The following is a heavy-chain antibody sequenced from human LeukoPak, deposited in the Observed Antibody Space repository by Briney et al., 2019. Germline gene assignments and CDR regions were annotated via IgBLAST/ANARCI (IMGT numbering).Heavy chain of an antibody. D-gene: IGHD1-26*01. Sequence: GGSLRLSCAASGFTFSNYWMHWVRQAPGKGLVWVSRINTDGSSTSYADSVKGRFTISRDNAKNTLYLQMSSLRAEDTAVYYCARVSRGSYHFEYWGQGTLVTVSS. CDR3: ARVSRGSYHFEY. CDR2: INTDGSST. CDR1: GFTFSNYW. V-gene: IGHV3-74*01. J-gene: IGHJ4*02.